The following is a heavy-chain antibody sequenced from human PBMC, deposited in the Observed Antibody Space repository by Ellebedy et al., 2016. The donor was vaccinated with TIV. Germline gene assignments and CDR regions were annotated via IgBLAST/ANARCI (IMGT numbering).Heavy chain of an antibody. D-gene: IGHD3-10*01. Sequence: PGGSLRLSCAASGFTFSIYWMSWVRQAPGKGLECVANIKQDGSEKSYVDSVKGRFTISRDNAKNSLHLQMNGLRAEDTAVYYCARDQGLDSGAFDIWGQGTMVTVSS. CDR3: ARDQGLDSGAFDI. V-gene: IGHV3-7*01. CDR2: IKQDGSEK. CDR1: GFTFSIYW. J-gene: IGHJ3*02.